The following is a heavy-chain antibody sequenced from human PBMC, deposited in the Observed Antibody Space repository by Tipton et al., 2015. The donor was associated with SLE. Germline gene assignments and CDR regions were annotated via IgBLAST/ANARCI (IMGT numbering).Heavy chain of an antibody. CDR2: IKEDGSEK. V-gene: IGHV3-7*01. Sequence: SLRLSCAASGFSFRSYWMSWVRQAQGKGLEWVASIKEDGSEKYYVDSVEGRFTISRDNAKSSLLLQMNSLRAEDTAVYYCSRGRNNDRYWGQGILVTISS. CDR1: GFSFRSYW. CDR3: SRGRNNDRY. J-gene: IGHJ4*02. D-gene: IGHD1-1*01.